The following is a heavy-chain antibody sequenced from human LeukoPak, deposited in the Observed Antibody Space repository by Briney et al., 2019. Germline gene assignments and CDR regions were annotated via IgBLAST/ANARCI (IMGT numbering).Heavy chain of an antibody. CDR3: ARAVFDNWFDP. D-gene: IGHD3-3*01. V-gene: IGHV1-18*01. CDR2: ISAYNGNT. CDR1: GGTFSSYA. Sequence: ASVKVSCKASGGTFSSYAISWVRQAPGQGLEWMGWISAYNGNTNYAQKLQGRVTMTTDTSTSTAYMELRSLRSDDTAVYYRARAVFDNWFDPWGQGTLVTVSS. J-gene: IGHJ5*02.